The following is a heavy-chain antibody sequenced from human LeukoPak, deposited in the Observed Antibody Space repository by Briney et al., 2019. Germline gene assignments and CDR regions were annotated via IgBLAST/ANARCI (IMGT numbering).Heavy chain of an antibody. D-gene: IGHD2-8*02. CDR3: AGHHPRNTVDF. Sequence: SETLSLTCTVSRGSISRYYWSWFRQPPGKGLEWIAYIYYSGTTNYNPSLKSRVTISLDTSKNQFSLKLSSVTAADTAVYYCAGHHPRNTVDFWGQGTLVTVSS. V-gene: IGHV4-59*08. J-gene: IGHJ4*02. CDR1: RGSISRYY. CDR2: IYYSGTT.